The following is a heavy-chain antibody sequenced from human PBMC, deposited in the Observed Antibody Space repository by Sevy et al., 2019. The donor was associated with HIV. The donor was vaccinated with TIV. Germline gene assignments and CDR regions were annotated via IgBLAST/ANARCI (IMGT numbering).Heavy chain of an antibody. Sequence: GGSLRLSCTASGFMFSSYEMNWVRQAPGKGLEWISYISYSGSSTYYSDSVKGRFTISRDTAKNYLYLQMNSLRAEDTAVYYCARDLPPSATTVAHFDYWGQGTLVTVSS. CDR3: ARDLPPSATTVAHFDY. CDR1: GFMFSSYE. CDR2: ISYSGSST. D-gene: IGHD4-17*01. J-gene: IGHJ4*02. V-gene: IGHV3-48*03.